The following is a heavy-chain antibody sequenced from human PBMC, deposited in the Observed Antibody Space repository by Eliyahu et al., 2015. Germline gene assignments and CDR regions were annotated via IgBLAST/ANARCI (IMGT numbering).Heavy chain of an antibody. D-gene: IGHD4-17*01. CDR1: GDSISNYD. Sequence: QVQLQESGPGLVKPSETLSLTCTVSGDSISNYDWNWIRQPPGKGLEWIGYVYYTGSTTYSPSLKSRXTISVDVSNNQFSLKLSSMTTADTAVYYCARGDYGRPFDYWGQGTLVTVSS. J-gene: IGHJ4*02. CDR3: ARGDYGRPFDY. V-gene: IGHV4-59*01. CDR2: VYYTGST.